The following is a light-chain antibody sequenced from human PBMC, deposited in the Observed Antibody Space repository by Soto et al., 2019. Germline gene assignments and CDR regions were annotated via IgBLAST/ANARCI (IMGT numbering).Light chain of an antibody. CDR1: HSISSW. CDR2: DAS. CDR3: QQYTNTNNPWM. Sequence: DIQMTQSPSTLSASVGDRVTITCRASHSISSWLAWYQQKPGKAPKLLIYDASSLESGVPSRFSGSGSGTEFTLTISSLQPDDSATYYCQQYTNTNNPWMFGQGTKVDI. V-gene: IGKV1-5*01. J-gene: IGKJ1*01.